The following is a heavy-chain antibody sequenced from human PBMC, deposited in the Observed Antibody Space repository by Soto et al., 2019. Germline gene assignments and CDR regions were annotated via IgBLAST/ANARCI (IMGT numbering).Heavy chain of an antibody. V-gene: IGHV4-59*01. CDR2: IYYSGST. D-gene: IGHD2-2*01. J-gene: IGHJ6*02. CDR3: ARDKPAGKSYYYYGMDV. CDR1: GGSISSYY. Sequence: TSETLSLTCTVSGGSISSYYWSWIRQPPGKGLEWIGYIYYSGSTNYNPSLKSRVTISVDTSKNQFSLKLSSVTAADTAVYYCARDKPAGKSYYYYGMDVWGQGTTXTVSS.